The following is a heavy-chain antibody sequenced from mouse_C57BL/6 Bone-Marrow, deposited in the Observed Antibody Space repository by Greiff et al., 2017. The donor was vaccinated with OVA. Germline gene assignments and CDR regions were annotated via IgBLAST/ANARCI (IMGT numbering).Heavy chain of an antibody. J-gene: IGHJ2*01. V-gene: IGHV1-42*01. Sequence: EVKLVESGPELVKPGASVKISCKASGYSFTGYYMNWVKQSPEKSLEWIGEINPSTGGTTYNQKFKAKATLTVDKSSSTAYMQRKSLTSEDSAVYYCARGPLLRFDYWGQGTTLTVSS. CDR2: INPSTGGT. CDR1: GYSFTGYY. CDR3: ARGPLLRFDY. D-gene: IGHD1-1*01.